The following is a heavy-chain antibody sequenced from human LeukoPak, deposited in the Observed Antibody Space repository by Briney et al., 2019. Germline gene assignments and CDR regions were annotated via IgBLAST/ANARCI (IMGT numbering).Heavy chain of an antibody. Sequence: SETLSLTCAVYGGSFSGYYWSWIRQHPGKGLEWIGYIYYSGSTYYNPSLKSRVTISVDTSKNQFSLKLSSVTAADTAVYYCAREDSGWYDYWGQGTLVTVSS. D-gene: IGHD6-19*01. CDR3: AREDSGWYDY. CDR1: GGSFSGYY. CDR2: IYYSGST. J-gene: IGHJ4*02. V-gene: IGHV4-31*11.